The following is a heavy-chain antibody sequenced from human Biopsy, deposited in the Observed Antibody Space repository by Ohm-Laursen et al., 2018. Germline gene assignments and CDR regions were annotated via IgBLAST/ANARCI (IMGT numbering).Heavy chain of an antibody. CDR2: ISHSGNT. J-gene: IGHJ4*02. Sequence: TLSLTCAVFGFSISSGHYWAWIRQPPGKGLEWIGTISHSGNTYYNPSLKTRVTMSLDTSKNQFSLRLSSVTAVDTAIYYCARIIVSSSGSSNYFDYWGQGTLVTVSS. D-gene: IGHD3-22*01. CDR3: ARIIVSSSGSSNYFDY. CDR1: GFSISSGHY. V-gene: IGHV4-38-2*01.